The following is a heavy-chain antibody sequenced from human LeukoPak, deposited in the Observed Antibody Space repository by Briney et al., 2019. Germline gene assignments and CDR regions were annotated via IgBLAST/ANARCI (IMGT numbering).Heavy chain of an antibody. CDR1: GGSFSGYY. CDR3: ARHVSIYYDSPFQH. D-gene: IGHD3-22*01. J-gene: IGHJ1*01. Sequence: SETLSLTCAVYGGSFSGYYWSWIRQPPGKGLEWIGEINHSGSTNYNPSLKSRVTISVDTSKNQFSLKLSSVTAADTAVYYCARHVSIYYDSPFQHWGQGTLVTVSS. V-gene: IGHV4-34*01. CDR2: INHSGST.